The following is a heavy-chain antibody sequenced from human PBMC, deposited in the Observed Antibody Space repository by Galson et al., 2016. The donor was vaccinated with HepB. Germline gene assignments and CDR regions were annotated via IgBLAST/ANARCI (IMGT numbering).Heavy chain of an antibody. Sequence: LRLSCAASGFTVSDNYVSWVRQPPGKGLEWIGSIYNSGTTSYSPSLKSRLTISVDTSRDQFSLNLRSVTAADTAVYFCARHSWFFSRFDYWGQGTLVTVSS. V-gene: IGHV4-38-2*01. CDR3: ARHSWFFSRFDY. J-gene: IGHJ4*02. D-gene: IGHD3-10*01. CDR1: GFTVSDNY. CDR2: IYNSGTT.